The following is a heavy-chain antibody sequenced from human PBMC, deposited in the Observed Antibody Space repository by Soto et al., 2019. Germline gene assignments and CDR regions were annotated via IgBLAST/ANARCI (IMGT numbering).Heavy chain of an antibody. V-gene: IGHV1-58*02. CDR1: GGTFSSYA. Sequence: GASVKVSCKASGGTFSSYAISWVRQARGQRLEWIGWIVVGSGNTNYAQKFQERVTITRDMSTSTAYMELSSLRSEDTAVYYCAAESYYDFWSGYPRFDYWGQGTLVTVSS. J-gene: IGHJ4*02. CDR2: IVVGSGNT. CDR3: AAESYYDFWSGYPRFDY. D-gene: IGHD3-3*01.